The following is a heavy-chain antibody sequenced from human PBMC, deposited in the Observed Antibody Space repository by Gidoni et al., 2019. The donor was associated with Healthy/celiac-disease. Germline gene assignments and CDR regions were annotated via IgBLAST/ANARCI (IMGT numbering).Heavy chain of an antibody. J-gene: IGHJ4*02. CDR3: ARDGVGYDIVADYPILDY. CDR2: ISTHNGNA. V-gene: IGHV1-18*04. CDR1: GYTFTSYN. D-gene: IGHD3-9*01. Sequence: QVHLVQSAPEVKKPGASVKVSCKASGYTFTSYNINWVRQAPGQGIKWMGWISTHNGNANYAPKFQDSVTMTTNTSTSTAYMELRSLRSDDTAVYYCARDGVGYDIVADYPILDYWGQGTLVTVSS.